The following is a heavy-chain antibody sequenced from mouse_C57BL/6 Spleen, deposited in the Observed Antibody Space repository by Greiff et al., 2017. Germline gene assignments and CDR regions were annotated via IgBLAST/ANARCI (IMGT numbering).Heavy chain of an antibody. CDR3: ARGYYGSSLYAMDY. Sequence: VKLQESGAELARPGASVKMSCKASGYTFTSYTMHWVKQRPGQGLEWIGYINPSSGYTKYNQKFKDKATLTADKSSSTAYMQLSSLTSEDSAVYYCARGYYGSSLYAMDYWGQGTSVTVSS. CDR2: INPSSGYT. CDR1: GYTFTSYT. D-gene: IGHD1-1*01. V-gene: IGHV1-4*01. J-gene: IGHJ4*01.